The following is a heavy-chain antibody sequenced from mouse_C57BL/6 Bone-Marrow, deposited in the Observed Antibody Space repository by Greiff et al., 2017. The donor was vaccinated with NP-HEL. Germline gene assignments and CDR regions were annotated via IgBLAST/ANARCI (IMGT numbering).Heavy chain of an antibody. CDR1: GFNIKDYY. V-gene: IGHV14-1*01. Sequence: VHVKQSGAELVRPGASVKLSCTASGFNIKDYYMHWVKQRPEQGLEWIGRIDPEDGDPEYAPKFQGKATMTADTSSNTAYLQLSSLTSEDTAVYYCTTLDYYYGSSLFAYWGQGTLVTVSA. J-gene: IGHJ3*01. CDR2: IDPEDGDP. CDR3: TTLDYYYGSSLFAY. D-gene: IGHD1-1*01.